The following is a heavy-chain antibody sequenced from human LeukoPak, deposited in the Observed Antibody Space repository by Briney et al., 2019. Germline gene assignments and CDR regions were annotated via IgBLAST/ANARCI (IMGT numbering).Heavy chain of an antibody. Sequence: PSETLSLTCAVYGGSFSGYYWSWIRQPPGKGLEWIGEINHSGSTNYNPSLKSRVTISVDKSKNQFSLKLSSVTAADTAVYYCARGILGVVTANPKPTPPYYFDYWGQGTLVTVSS. D-gene: IGHD2-21*02. CDR3: ARGILGVVTANPKPTPPYYFDY. J-gene: IGHJ4*02. CDR1: GGSFSGYY. V-gene: IGHV4-34*01. CDR2: INHSGST.